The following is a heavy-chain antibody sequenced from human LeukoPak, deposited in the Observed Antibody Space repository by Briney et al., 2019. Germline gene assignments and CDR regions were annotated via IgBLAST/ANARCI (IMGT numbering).Heavy chain of an antibody. J-gene: IGHJ4*02. CDR2: VSSSSSTI. V-gene: IGHV3-48*01. Sequence: GGSLRLSCAASGFTFSSYSMNWVRQAPGKGLEWVSYVSSSSSTIYYADSVKGRFTISRDNAKNSLYLQMNSLRAEDTAVYYCAREGSVRFLSYFDYWGQGTLVTVSS. CDR1: GFTFSSYS. CDR3: AREGSVRFLSYFDY. D-gene: IGHD3-3*01.